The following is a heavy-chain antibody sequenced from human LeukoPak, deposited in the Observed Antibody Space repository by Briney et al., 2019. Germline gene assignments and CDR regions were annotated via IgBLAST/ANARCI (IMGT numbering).Heavy chain of an antibody. J-gene: IGHJ6*02. CDR3: AKALCGSGSLYPAYDYYSGMDV. D-gene: IGHD3-10*01. CDR2: ISGDGVST. V-gene: IGHV3-43*02. Sequence: GGSLSLSCAASGFTFDDYSMHWVRQAPGKGLEWVSLISGDGVSTFYADSVKGRFIISRDYSRDSLVLQMNNLRSDDTALYFCAKALCGSGSLYPAYDYYSGMDVWGQGTTVTVSS. CDR1: GFTFDDYS.